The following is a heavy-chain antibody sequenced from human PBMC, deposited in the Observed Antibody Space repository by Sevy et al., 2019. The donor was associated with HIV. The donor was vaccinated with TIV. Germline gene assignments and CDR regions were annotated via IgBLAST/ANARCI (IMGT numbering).Heavy chain of an antibody. J-gene: IGHJ4*02. V-gene: IGHV3-7*01. CDR1: GFSFSKYW. D-gene: IGHD3-9*01. CDR2: IKEDGSQK. Sequence: GGSLRLSCAASGFSFSKYWMSWVRQAPGKGLEWVANIKEDGSQKNYLESVKGRFTISRDNAKNLLYLQMNTLKADDTAVYYCARDPVILSGYPSHYFDYWGQGTLVTVSS. CDR3: ARDPVILSGYPSHYFDY.